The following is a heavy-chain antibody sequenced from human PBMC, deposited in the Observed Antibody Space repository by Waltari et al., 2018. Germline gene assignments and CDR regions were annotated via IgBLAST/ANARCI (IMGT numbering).Heavy chain of an antibody. CDR1: GGSIRRGGYY. CDR2: IYYSGTT. CDR3: ARQSYYDESGHD. D-gene: IGHD3-22*01. J-gene: IGHJ4*02. Sequence: QLELQESGPGLVKPSETLSLTCSVSGGSIRRGGYYWVWIRQPPGKGLEWIGSIYYSGTTYYNPSLNSRVTISVDTSKNQCSLKLTSVTAADTAMYFCARQSYYDESGHDWGQGTLVTVSS. V-gene: IGHV4-39*01.